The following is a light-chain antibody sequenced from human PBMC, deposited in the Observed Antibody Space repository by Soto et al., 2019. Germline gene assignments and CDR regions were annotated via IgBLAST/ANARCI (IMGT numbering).Light chain of an antibody. Sequence: MRKSPATLSVSPGEGATLSCRASQGIGDTLAWYQHKPGQAPRLLIYQTSIRAAGIPARFSASGSGTDFTLTISDVQPEDFALYYCHQRQSWPRTFGQGTKVDI. J-gene: IGKJ1*01. CDR3: HQRQSWPRT. V-gene: IGKV3D-15*03. CDR2: QTS. CDR1: QGIGDT.